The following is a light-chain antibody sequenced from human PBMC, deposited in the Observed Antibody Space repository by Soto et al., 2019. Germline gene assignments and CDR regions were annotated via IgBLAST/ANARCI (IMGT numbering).Light chain of an antibody. V-gene: IGKV3-15*01. CDR2: GAS. CDR1: QSVSSN. CDR3: QQYNHWPRA. Sequence: EIVMTQSPATLSVSPGERATLSCRASQSVSSNLAWYQQKPGQAPRLLIYGASTRATGIPARFSGSGSGTAVTLTISRLQSEDFALYYCQQYNHWPRAFGQGAQVAIK. J-gene: IGKJ1*01.